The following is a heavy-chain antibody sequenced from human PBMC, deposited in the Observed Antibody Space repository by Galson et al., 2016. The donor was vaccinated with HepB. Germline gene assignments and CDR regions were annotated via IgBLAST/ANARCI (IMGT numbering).Heavy chain of an antibody. D-gene: IGHD3-16*01. CDR1: GFSLTTSGVG. CDR3: AHRRGSTRPYAAFDI. Sequence: PALVKPTQTLTLTCTFSGFSLTTSGVGVGWIRQPPGKALEWLALIYWDDDKRYRPSLKTRLTITKDTSKNQVVLTMTNMDPVDTATYYCAHRRGSTRPYAAFDIWGQGTVVTVSS. CDR2: IYWDDDK. V-gene: IGHV2-5*02. J-gene: IGHJ3*02.